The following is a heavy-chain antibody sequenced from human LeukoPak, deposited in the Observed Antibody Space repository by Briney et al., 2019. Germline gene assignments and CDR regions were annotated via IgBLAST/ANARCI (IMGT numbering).Heavy chain of an antibody. CDR2: IKQDGSEK. CDR3: ARTHGIAAAGPGDY. V-gene: IGHV3-7*01. J-gene: IGHJ4*02. D-gene: IGHD6-13*01. CDR1: GFTFSSYW. Sequence: GGSLRLSCAASGFTFSSYWMSWVRQAPGKGLEWVANIKQDGSEKYYVDSVKGRFTISRDNAKNSLYLQMNSLRAEDTAVYYCARTHGIAAAGPGDYWGQGTLVTVSS.